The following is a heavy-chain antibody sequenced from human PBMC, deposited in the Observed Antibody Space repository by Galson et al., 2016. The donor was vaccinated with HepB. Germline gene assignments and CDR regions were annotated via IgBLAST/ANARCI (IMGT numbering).Heavy chain of an antibody. D-gene: IGHD3-22*01. CDR2: IYYDASNK. CDR3: ARDRGYYAYEGSDV. Sequence: SLRLSCAASGFSLSKHGMHWVRQAPGKGLEWVSVIYYDASNKYYADSVQGRFTISRDNSKNTLYMQMSSLRAEDTAVYYCARDRGYYAYEGSDVWGQGTMVTVS. J-gene: IGHJ3*01. V-gene: IGHV3-33*01. CDR1: GFSLSKHG.